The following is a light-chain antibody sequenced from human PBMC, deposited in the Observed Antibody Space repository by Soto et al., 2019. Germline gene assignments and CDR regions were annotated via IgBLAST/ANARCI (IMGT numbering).Light chain of an antibody. Sequence: ETVLPQSPATLSLSPGERATLSCRAIESVSNSLAWYQHKPGQAPRLLIYNASNRATGIPARFSGSGSGTDFTLTISSLEPEDFAVYFCQHRAGWPPALTFGGGTKVDI. J-gene: IGKJ4*01. CDR2: NAS. V-gene: IGKV3-11*01. CDR1: ESVSNS. CDR3: QHRAGWPPALT.